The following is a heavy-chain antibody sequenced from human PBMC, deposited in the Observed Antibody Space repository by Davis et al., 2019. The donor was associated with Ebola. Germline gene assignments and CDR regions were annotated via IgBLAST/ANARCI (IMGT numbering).Heavy chain of an antibody. J-gene: IGHJ5*02. V-gene: IGHV3-9*01. CDR1: GFTFSSYW. Sequence: GGSLRLSCAASGFTFSSYWMHWVRQAPGKGLEWVSGISWNSGSIGYADSVKGRFTISRDKAKKSLYLQMNSLRGDDTALYYCAKESTMTTWGWFDPWGQGTLVTVSS. CDR2: ISWNSGSI. CDR3: AKESTMTTWGWFDP. D-gene: IGHD4-17*01.